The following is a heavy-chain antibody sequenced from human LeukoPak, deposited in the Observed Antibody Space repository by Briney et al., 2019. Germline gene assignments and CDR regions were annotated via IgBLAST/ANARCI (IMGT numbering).Heavy chain of an antibody. Sequence: SQTLSLTCTVSGGSISSGSYYWSWIRQPAGKGLEWIGRIYTSGSTNYNPSLKSRVTISVDTSKNQFSLKLSSVTAADTAVYYCAGFIAVAGSVDYWGQGTLVTVSS. D-gene: IGHD6-19*01. CDR1: GGSISSGSYY. V-gene: IGHV4-61*02. CDR2: IYTSGST. J-gene: IGHJ4*02. CDR3: AGFIAVAGSVDY.